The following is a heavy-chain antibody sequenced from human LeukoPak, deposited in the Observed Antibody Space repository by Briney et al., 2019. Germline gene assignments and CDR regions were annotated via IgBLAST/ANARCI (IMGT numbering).Heavy chain of an antibody. J-gene: IGHJ4*02. CDR2: IYYSGNT. CDR1: GGSINSYY. CDR3: ANRRAVAGIGYYFDY. Sequence: SETLSLTCTVSGGSINSYYWTWIRQPPGKGLEWIGYIYYSGNTNYNPSLKSRVTISIDTSKNQFSLKLSSVTAADTAEYYCANRRAVAGIGYYFDYWGQGTLVTVSS. D-gene: IGHD6-19*01. V-gene: IGHV4-59*01.